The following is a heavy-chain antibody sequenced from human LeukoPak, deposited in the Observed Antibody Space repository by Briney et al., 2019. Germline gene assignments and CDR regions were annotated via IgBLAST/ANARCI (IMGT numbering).Heavy chain of an antibody. CDR1: GYTLTELS. D-gene: IGHD3-22*01. J-gene: IGHJ4*02. CDR3: VTHYSYYYDSSGYFDY. V-gene: IGHV1-24*01. CDR2: FDPEDGET. Sequence: APVKVSCKVSGYTLTELSMHWVRQAPGKGLEWMGGFDPEDGETIYAQKFQGRVTMTEDTSTDTAYMELSSLRSEDTAVYYCVTHYSYYYDSSGYFDYWGQGTLVTVSS.